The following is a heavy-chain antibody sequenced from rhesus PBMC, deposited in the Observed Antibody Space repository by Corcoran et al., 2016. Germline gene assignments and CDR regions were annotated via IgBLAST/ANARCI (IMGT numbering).Heavy chain of an antibody. Sequence: EVQLVESGGGLAKPGGSLRLSCAASGLTFRDYLMHWVLQSPGNGLEMISGINSAGRTTYYADSVKGRFTISRENARNTLHLQMDVLRAEDTAVYYCAGDYDCWGQGVLVTVSS. J-gene: IGHJ4*01. CDR3: AGDYDC. CDR2: INSAGRTT. CDR1: GLTFRDYL. V-gene: IGHV3-28*02.